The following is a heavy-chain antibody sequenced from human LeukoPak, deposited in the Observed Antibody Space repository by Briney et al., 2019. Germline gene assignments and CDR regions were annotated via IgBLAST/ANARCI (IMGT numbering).Heavy chain of an antibody. CDR2: INHSGST. J-gene: IGHJ4*02. Sequence: PSETLSLTCAVYGGSFSGYYWSWIRQPPGKGLEWIGKINHSGSTNYNPSLKSRVTISVDTSKNQFSLKLSSVTAADTAVYYCARNRPTVIDYWGQGTLVTVSS. CDR3: ARNRPTVIDY. V-gene: IGHV4-34*01. D-gene: IGHD4-17*01. CDR1: GGSFSGYY.